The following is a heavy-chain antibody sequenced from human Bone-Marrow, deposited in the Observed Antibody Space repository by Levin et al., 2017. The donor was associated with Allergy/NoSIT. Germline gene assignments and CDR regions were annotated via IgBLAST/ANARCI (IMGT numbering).Heavy chain of an antibody. CDR3: AGDVGARGWPTWLDP. CDR2: IYGSGTS. Sequence: NPSETLSLTCSVSGDSLINSYWTWVRQPAGKGLEYIGRIYGSGTSNFNPSLRSRVTMSVDTSKNHISLAFTSVTAADTAVYYCAGDVGARGWPTWLDPWGQGTLVIVSS. CDR1: GDSLINSY. D-gene: IGHD6-19*01. J-gene: IGHJ5*02. V-gene: IGHV4-4*07.